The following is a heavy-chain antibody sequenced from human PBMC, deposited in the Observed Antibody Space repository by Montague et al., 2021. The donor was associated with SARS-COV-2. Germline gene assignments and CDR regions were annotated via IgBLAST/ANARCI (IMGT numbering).Heavy chain of an antibody. CDR1: GDSITNNYY. Sequence: SETLSLTCTVSGDSITNNYYWGWIRQPPGKGLEWIGTIYHSGTTYYNPSLKSRATISVDTSNNQFSLKLTSVTAADTAVYHWARRHIVASNRAFDYWGQGALVTVSS. CDR2: IYHSGTT. CDR3: ARRHIVASNRAFDY. V-gene: IGHV4-38-2*02. J-gene: IGHJ4*02. D-gene: IGHD2-21*01.